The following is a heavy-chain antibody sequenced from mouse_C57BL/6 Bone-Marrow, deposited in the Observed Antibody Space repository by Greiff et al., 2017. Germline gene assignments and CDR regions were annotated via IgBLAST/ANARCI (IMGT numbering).Heavy chain of an antibody. Sequence: EVKLMESGGGLVQPKGSLKLSCAASGFSFNTYAMNWVRQAPGKGLEWVARIRSKSNNYATYYADSVKDRFTISRDDSESMLYLQMNNLKTEDTAMYYCVRQGDGYSAWFAYWGQGTLVTVSA. D-gene: IGHD2-3*01. CDR2: IRSKSNNYAT. CDR3: VRQGDGYSAWFAY. J-gene: IGHJ3*01. CDR1: GFSFNTYA. V-gene: IGHV10-1*01.